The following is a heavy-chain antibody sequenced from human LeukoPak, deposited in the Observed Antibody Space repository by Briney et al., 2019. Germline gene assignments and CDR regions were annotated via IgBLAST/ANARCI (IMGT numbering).Heavy chain of an antibody. CDR3: AKEAYYDILTGYGMDV. CDR2: ISGSGGST. J-gene: IGHJ6*02. D-gene: IGHD3-9*01. V-gene: IGHV3-23*01. CDR1: GFTFSSYA. Sequence: GGSLRLSCAASGFTFSSYAMRWVRQAPGKGLEGVSAISGSGGSTYYADSVKGRFTISRDNSKNTLYLQMNSLRAEDTAVYYCAKEAYYDILTGYGMDVWGQGTTVTVSS.